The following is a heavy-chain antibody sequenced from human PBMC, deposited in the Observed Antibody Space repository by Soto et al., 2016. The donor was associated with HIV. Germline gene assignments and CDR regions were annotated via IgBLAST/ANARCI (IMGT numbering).Heavy chain of an antibody. CDR1: GYTFTSYG. D-gene: IGHD3-10*01. V-gene: IGHV1-2*02. Sequence: QVQLVQSGAEVKKPGASVKVSCKASGYTFTSYGISWVRQAPGQGLEWMGWINPNSGGTNYAQKFQDRVTMTRDTSISTAYMELNRLTSDDTGVYYCARVPGSYSGIWGQGTMVTVSS. J-gene: IGHJ3*02. CDR2: INPNSGGT. CDR3: ARVPGSYSGI.